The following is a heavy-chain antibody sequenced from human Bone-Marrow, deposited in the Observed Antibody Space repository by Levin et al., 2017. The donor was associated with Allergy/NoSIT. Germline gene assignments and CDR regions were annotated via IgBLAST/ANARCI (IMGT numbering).Heavy chain of an antibody. CDR3: AADSGLGTSPSCGAFDS. Sequence: SVKVSCKASGFTFSNSAVQWVRQTRGQRLEWIGWIVVGSGNTNYAQKFQKRVTITRDMSTSTAYMQLSSLRSEDTAVYYCAADSGLGTSPSCGAFDSWGQGTIVTVSS. CDR1: GFTFSNSA. V-gene: IGHV1-58*01. D-gene: IGHD2-21*01. J-gene: IGHJ3*02. CDR2: IVVGSGNT.